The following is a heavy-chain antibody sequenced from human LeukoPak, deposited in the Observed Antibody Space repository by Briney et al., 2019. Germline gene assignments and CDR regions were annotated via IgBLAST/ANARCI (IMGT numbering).Heavy chain of an antibody. J-gene: IGHJ4*02. Sequence: SETLSLTCTVSGDSISNSNCYWGWIRQPPGKGLDWIGNLYYSGSTYYNPSLKSRVTISVDTSKNQFSLKLSSVTAADTAVYYCVRLGRGGSTLSCFDHWGQGTLVIVSS. D-gene: IGHD3-16*01. CDR2: LYYSGST. CDR1: GDSISNSNCY. CDR3: VRLGRGGSTLSCFDH. V-gene: IGHV4-39*01.